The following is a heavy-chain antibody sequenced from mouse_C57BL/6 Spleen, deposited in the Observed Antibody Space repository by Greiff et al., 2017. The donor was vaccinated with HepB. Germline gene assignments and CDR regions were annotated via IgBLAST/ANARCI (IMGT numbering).Heavy chain of an antibody. CDR3: ARPHDYYGSSYVGYFDV. CDR1: GYAFSSSW. CDR2: IYPGDGDT. D-gene: IGHD1-1*01. V-gene: IGHV1-82*01. Sequence: VQLQQSGPELVKPGASVKISCKASGYAFSSSWMNWVKQRPGKGLEWIGRIYPGDGDTNYNGKFKGKATLTADKSSSTAYMQLSSLTSEDSAVYFCARPHDYYGSSYVGYFDVWGTGTTVTVSS. J-gene: IGHJ1*03.